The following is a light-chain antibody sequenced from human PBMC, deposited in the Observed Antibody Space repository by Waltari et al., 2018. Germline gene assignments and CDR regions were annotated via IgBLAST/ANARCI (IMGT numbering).Light chain of an antibody. V-gene: IGKV3-15*01. J-gene: IGKJ2*01. CDR2: GAS. Sequence: EIALTQSRPTWPASAADRATLACSASQSVSSNLPWYQQQPGQAARLLIYGASTKATATPARFSGSGSATEFTLTISSLQSEDFAVYYCQQYNNWPMYTFGQGTKLEIK. CDR1: QSVSSN. CDR3: QQYNNWPMYT.